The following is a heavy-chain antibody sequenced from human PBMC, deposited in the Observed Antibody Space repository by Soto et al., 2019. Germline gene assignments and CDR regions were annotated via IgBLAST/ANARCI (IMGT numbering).Heavy chain of an antibody. J-gene: IGHJ6*02. Sequence: PSETLSLTCAVYGGSFSDYYWNWIRQPPGKGLERIGEINHSEDTNYNPSKKSRVNISVDTSKKQLSLKLSFLTAADTAEYYCARHYHDSHGYPDVWGQGTTVS. CDR1: GGSFSDYY. CDR2: INHSEDT. V-gene: IGHV4-34*01. CDR3: ARHYHDSHGYPDV. D-gene: IGHD3-22*01.